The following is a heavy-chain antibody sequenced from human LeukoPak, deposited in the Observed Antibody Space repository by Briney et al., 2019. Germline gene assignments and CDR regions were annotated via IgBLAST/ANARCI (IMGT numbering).Heavy chain of an antibody. J-gene: IGHJ3*01. V-gene: IGHV3-7*01. CDR1: GFIFSSFS. D-gene: IGHD4-17*01. CDR3: AREGLYGNDAFDL. Sequence: GGSLRLSCTVSGFIFSSFSMSWVRHPPGKGLEWVANIKQDGSEKYSVDSVKGRFTISGDNAKNSVYLQMNSLRAEDTAVYYCAREGLYGNDAFDLWGQGTMVTVSS. CDR2: IKQDGSEK.